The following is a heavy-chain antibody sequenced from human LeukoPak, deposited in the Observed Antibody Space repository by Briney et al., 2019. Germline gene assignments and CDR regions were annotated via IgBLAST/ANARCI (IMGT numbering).Heavy chain of an antibody. D-gene: IGHD3-22*01. CDR3: ARETYYYDSSGYYRLAGWFDP. J-gene: IGHJ5*02. CDR2: INPNSGGT. V-gene: IGHV1-2*02. CDR1: GYTFTGYY. Sequence: ASVKVSCKASGYTFTGYYMQWVRQAPGQGLEWMGWINPNSGGTNYAQKFQGRVTMTRDTSISTAYMELSRLRSDDTAVYYCARETYYYDSSGYYRLAGWFDPWGQGTLVTVSS.